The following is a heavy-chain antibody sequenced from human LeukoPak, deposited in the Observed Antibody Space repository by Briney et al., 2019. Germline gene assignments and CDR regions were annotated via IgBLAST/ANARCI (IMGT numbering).Heavy chain of an antibody. J-gene: IGHJ4*02. CDR1: GGSFSGYY. D-gene: IGHD6-19*01. V-gene: IGHV4-34*01. Sequence: SETLSLTCAVYGGSFSGYYWSWIRQPPGKGLEWIGEINHSGSTNYNPSLKSRVTISVDTSKNQFSLKLSSVTAADTAVYYCARGSSSGSDYWGQGTLVNVSS. CDR3: ARGSSSGSDY. CDR2: INHSGST.